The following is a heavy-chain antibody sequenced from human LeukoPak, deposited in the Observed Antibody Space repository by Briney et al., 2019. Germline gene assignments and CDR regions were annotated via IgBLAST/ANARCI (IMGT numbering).Heavy chain of an antibody. D-gene: IGHD6-13*01. CDR3: ARDSGIAAARWFDP. Sequence: ASVKVSCKASGYTFISYGISCVRQAPGQGLEWMEWISAYNGNTNYAQKLQGRVTMTTDTSTSTAYMELRSLRSDDTAVYYCARDSGIAAARWFDPWGQGTLVTVSS. V-gene: IGHV1-18*01. CDR2: ISAYNGNT. CDR1: GYTFISYG. J-gene: IGHJ5*02.